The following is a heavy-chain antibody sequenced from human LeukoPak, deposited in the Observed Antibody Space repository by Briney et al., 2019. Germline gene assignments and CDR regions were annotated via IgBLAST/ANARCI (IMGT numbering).Heavy chain of an antibody. D-gene: IGHD3-16*01. J-gene: IGHJ4*02. V-gene: IGHV3-30*14. CDR1: GFTFNSYS. CDR2: ISDDETYK. Sequence: GGSLRLSCAASGFTFNSYSMHWVRQAPGKGLEWVTAISDDETYKFYADSVKGRFTISIDNSKNTLYLQMNSLRAEDTAVYYCARRAGAYTHPYDYWGQGTLVTVSS. CDR3: ARRAGAYTHPYDY.